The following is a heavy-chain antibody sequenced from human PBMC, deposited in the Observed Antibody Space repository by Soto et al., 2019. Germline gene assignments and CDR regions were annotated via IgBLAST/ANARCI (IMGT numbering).Heavy chain of an antibody. CDR2: INPNSGGT. D-gene: IGHD2-15*01. V-gene: IGHV1-2*02. CDR1: GYTFTGYY. Sequence: QVQLVQSGAEVKKPGASVNVSCKASGYTFTGYYIHWVRQAPGQGLEWMGWINPNSGGTKYAPKFQGRVTVTSDSSISTTYMELSGLRSDDTAVYYCARVQGNCGGGSCYSKFDYWGQGSLVNVS. J-gene: IGHJ4*02. CDR3: ARVQGNCGGGSCYSKFDY.